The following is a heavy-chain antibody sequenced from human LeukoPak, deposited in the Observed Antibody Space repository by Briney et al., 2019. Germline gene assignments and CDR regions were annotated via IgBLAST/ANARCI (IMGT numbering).Heavy chain of an antibody. CDR3: ARGAYSSSWFDY. V-gene: IGHV4-59*01. CDR1: GDSISSYY. CDR2: IYYSGST. Sequence: SETLSLTCTVSGDSISSYYWSWIRQPPGKGLEWIGYIYYSGSTNYNPSLKSRVTISVDTSKNQFSLKLSSVTAADTAVYYCARGAYSSSWFDYWGQGTLVTVSS. D-gene: IGHD6-13*01. J-gene: IGHJ4*02.